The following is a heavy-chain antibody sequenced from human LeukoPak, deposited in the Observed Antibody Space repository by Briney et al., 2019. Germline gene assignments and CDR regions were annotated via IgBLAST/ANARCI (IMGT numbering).Heavy chain of an antibody. D-gene: IGHD2-2*01. CDR1: GYFFTTYK. Sequence: ASVKLSCKASGYFFTTYKINWVRQAPGHRLEWMGWISAYDGNTNYAQKLQGRLSMTTDTSTNTSYMELRSLRSDDTAVYYCARGHCTNTNCSGRFDPWGQGTLVTVSS. V-gene: IGHV1-18*01. J-gene: IGHJ5*02. CDR2: ISAYDGNT. CDR3: ARGHCTNTNCSGRFDP.